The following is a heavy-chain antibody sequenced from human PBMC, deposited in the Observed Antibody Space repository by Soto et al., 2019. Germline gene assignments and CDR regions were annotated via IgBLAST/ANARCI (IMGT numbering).Heavy chain of an antibody. J-gene: IGHJ6*02. CDR2: ISWDGGST. V-gene: IGHV3-43*01. Sequence: PGGSLRLSCAASGFAFDDYTMHWVRQAPGKGLEWVSLISWDGGSTYYADSVKGRFTISRDNSKNSLYLQMNSLRTEDTALYYCAKERESYYDFWSGYSNYYYYYGMDVWGQGTTVTVSS. D-gene: IGHD3-3*01. CDR3: AKERESYYDFWSGYSNYYYYYGMDV. CDR1: GFAFDDYT.